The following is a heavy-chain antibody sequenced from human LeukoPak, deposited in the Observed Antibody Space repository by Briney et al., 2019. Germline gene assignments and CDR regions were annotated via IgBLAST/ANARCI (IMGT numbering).Heavy chain of an antibody. CDR1: GYTFTGYY. CDR3: ARVSFQLPTLFDY. J-gene: IGHJ4*02. V-gene: IGHV1-2*02. Sequence: ASVKVSCKASGYTFTGYYMHWVRQAPGQGLEWMGWINPNSGGTNYAQKFQGRVTMTRDTSINTAYMELSRLRSDDTAVYYRARVSFQLPTLFDYWGQGTLVTVSS. D-gene: IGHD2-2*01. CDR2: INPNSGGT.